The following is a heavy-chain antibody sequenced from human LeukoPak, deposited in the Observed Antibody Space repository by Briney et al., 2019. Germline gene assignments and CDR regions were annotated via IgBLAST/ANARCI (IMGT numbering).Heavy chain of an antibody. Sequence: RSGGSLRLSCAASGFTFSSYAMSWVRQAPGKGLEWVSAISGSGGSTYYADSVKGRFTISRDNSKNTLYLQMNSLRAEDTAVYYCASSSGYYGDAFDIWGQGTMVTVSS. CDR1: GFTFSSYA. CDR2: ISGSGGST. J-gene: IGHJ3*02. D-gene: IGHD3-22*01. CDR3: ASSSGYYGDAFDI. V-gene: IGHV3-23*01.